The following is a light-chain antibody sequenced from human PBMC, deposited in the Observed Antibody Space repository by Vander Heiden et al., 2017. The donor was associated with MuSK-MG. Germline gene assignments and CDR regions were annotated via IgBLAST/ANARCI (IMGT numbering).Light chain of an antibody. Sequence: DIQMTQSPSTLSASVGDRVTITCRASQDARSWLAWYQQKPGKAPKVLIYQASSLESGVPSRFSGSGSGTEFTLTISSLQPDDFATYYCQQDKMDPWTFGQGTKLEIK. CDR3: QQDKMDPWT. CDR2: QAS. J-gene: IGKJ2*02. V-gene: IGKV1-5*03. CDR1: QDARSW.